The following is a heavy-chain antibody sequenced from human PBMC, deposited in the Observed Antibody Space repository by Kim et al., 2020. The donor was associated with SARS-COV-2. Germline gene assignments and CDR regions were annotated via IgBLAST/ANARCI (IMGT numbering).Heavy chain of an antibody. Sequence: SETLSLTCAVYGGSFSGYYWSWIRQPPGKGLEWIGEINHSGSTNYNPSLKSRVTISVDTSKNQFSLKLSSVTAADTAVYYCARGKCLRDCSSTSHYYYYGMDVWGQGTTVTVSS. CDR1: GGSFSGYY. CDR3: ARGKCLRDCSSTSHYYYYGMDV. V-gene: IGHV4-34*01. CDR2: INHSGST. D-gene: IGHD2-2*01. J-gene: IGHJ6*02.